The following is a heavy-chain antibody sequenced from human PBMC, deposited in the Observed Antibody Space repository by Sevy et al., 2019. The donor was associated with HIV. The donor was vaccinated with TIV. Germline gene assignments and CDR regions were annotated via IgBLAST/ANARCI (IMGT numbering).Heavy chain of an antibody. V-gene: IGHV3-23*01. CDR2: ISGSGGST. CDR1: GFIFNTHA. Sequence: GGSLRLSCAASGFIFNTHAMSWVRQAPGKGLEWVSGISGSGGSTHYADSVKGGFTISRDNSKNTLYVQMNSLRAEDTAVYYCVKGVYDFWSGRSDVFDIWGQGTMVTVSS. J-gene: IGHJ3*02. D-gene: IGHD3-3*01. CDR3: VKGVYDFWSGRSDVFDI.